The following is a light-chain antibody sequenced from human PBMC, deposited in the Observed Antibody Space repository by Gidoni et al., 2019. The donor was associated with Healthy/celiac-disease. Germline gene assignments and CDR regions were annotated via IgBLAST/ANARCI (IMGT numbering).Light chain of an antibody. V-gene: IGKV1-39*01. CDR3: QKSYSIGYT. J-gene: IGKJ2*01. Sequence: DNQMHQSPSFLSASVGDRVTITCRASQIISSYLNWYQQKREKAPKLLIYAASSLQRLFPSRFNVSVSETDFTLTISSRQTEDFATYDYQKSYSIGYTFGHGTKLEIK. CDR1: QIISSY. CDR2: AAS.